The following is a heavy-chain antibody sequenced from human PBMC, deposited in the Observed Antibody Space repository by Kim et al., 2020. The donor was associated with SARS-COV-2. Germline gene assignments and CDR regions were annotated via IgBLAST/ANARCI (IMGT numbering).Heavy chain of an antibody. CDR2: FYYTGTM. Sequence: SETLSLTCTVSGGSFRTSSYYWDWIRQPPGKGLEWIGGFYYTGTMYFNPSLKNRVTISVDTSKKQFSLKLTSVTAADTAVYYCARRSRGDGSPGYWGQGT. CDR3: ARRSRGDGSPGY. J-gene: IGHJ4*02. V-gene: IGHV4-39*01. D-gene: IGHD3-16*01. CDR1: GGSFRTSSYY.